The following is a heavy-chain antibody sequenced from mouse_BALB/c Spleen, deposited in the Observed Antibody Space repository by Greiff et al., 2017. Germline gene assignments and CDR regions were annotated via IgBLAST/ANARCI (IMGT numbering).Heavy chain of an antibody. V-gene: IGHV1-84*02. CDR1: GYSFTDYY. CDR3: AKGAILLRLPYAMDY. Sequence: QVQLQQSGPELVKPGASVKISCKASGYSFTDYYINWVKQKPGQGLEWIGWIYPGSGNTKYNEKFKGKATLTVDTSSSTAYMQLSSLTSEDTAVSFCAKGAILLRLPYAMDYWGQRASVAVSS. D-gene: IGHD1-2*01. CDR2: IYPGSGNT. J-gene: IGHJ4*01.